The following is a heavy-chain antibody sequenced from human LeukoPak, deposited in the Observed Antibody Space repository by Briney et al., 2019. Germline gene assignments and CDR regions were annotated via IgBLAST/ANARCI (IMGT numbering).Heavy chain of an antibody. CDR2: IKYDGSEK. V-gene: IGHV3-7*01. D-gene: IGHD2-21*02. Sequence: GGPLRLSCAASGFTFSSFWMSWVRHAPGGRLEWMANIKYDGSEKGYVDSVKGRFTISRDNARNSLYLQMDSLRAEDTAVYYCEKGSVTELDFWGQGTLVAVSS. CDR3: EKGSVTELDF. J-gene: IGHJ4*02. CDR1: GFTFSSFW.